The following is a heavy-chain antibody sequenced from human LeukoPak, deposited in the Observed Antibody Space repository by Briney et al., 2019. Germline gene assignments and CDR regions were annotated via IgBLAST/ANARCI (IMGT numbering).Heavy chain of an antibody. CDR1: GYTFTSYG. CDR3: ARDRACSSTSCTAAGTNDVDY. V-gene: IGHV1-18*01. D-gene: IGHD2-2*01. Sequence: GASVKVSCKASGYTFTSYGISWVRQAPGQGLEWLGSISAYNGNKNYAQKLQGRVTTTTDTSTSTAYMELRSLRSDDTAVYYCARDRACSSTSCTAAGTNDVDYWGQGTLVTVSS. CDR2: ISAYNGNK. J-gene: IGHJ4*02.